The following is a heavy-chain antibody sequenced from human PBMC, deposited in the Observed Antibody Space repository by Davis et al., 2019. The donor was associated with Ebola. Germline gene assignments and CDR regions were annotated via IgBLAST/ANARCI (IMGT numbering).Heavy chain of an antibody. CDR1: GFTFSSYW. D-gene: IGHD6-13*01. CDR2: INSDGSST. Sequence: GESLKISCAASGFTFSSYWMHWVRQAPGKGLVWVSRINSDGSSTSYADSVKGRFTISRDNSKNTLYLQMNSLRAEDTAVYYCARIAAAEGSPDVWGQGTTVTVSS. V-gene: IGHV3-74*01. CDR3: ARIAAAEGSPDV. J-gene: IGHJ6*02.